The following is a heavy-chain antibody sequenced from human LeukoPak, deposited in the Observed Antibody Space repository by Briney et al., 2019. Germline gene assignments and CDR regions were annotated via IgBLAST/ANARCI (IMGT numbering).Heavy chain of an antibody. J-gene: IGHJ4*02. CDR3: ARVLDYDILTGYYPQIDY. Sequence: SETLSLTCAVYGGSFSGYYWSWIRQPPGKGLEWIGEINHSGSTNYNPSLKSRVTISVDTSKNQFSLKLSSVTAADTAVYYCARVLDYDILTGYYPQIDYWGQGTLVTDSS. V-gene: IGHV4-34*01. CDR2: INHSGST. D-gene: IGHD3-9*01. CDR1: GGSFSGYY.